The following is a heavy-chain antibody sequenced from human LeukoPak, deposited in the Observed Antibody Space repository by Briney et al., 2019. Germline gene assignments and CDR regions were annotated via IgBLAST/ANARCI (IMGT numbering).Heavy chain of an antibody. CDR3: AGGELSAFDY. D-gene: IGHD3-16*02. J-gene: IGHJ4*02. V-gene: IGHV3-30*04. Sequence: GRSLRLSCAASGFTFSIYAMHWVRQAPGKGLEWVAVISYDGSNKYYADSVKGRFTISRDNSKNTLYLQMNSLRAEDTAVYYCAGGELSAFDYWGQGTLVTVSS. CDR1: GFTFSIYA. CDR2: ISYDGSNK.